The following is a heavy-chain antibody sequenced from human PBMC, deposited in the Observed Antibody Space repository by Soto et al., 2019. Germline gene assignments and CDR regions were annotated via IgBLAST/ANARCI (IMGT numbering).Heavy chain of an antibody. Sequence: ASVKVSCKASGYTFTSYYIHWVRQAPGQGLEWMGIINPSGGSTSYAQKFQGRVTMTRDTSTSTVYMELSSLRSEDTAVYYCARDLYYYDSSGYFDYWGQGTLVTVSS. V-gene: IGHV1-46*01. CDR2: INPSGGST. CDR1: GYTFTSYY. CDR3: ARDLYYYDSSGYFDY. D-gene: IGHD3-22*01. J-gene: IGHJ4*02.